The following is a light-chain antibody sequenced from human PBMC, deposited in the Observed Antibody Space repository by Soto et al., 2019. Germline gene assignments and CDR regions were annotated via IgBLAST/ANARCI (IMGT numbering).Light chain of an antibody. CDR1: QSITRKY. CDR3: QQYGNSWT. CDR2: GAS. Sequence: EIVLTQSPGTLSLSPGERVTLSCRASQSITRKYFAWYQQKPGQAPRLLIHGASSRATGIPDRFSGSGSGTDFTLTISRLEPEDFAVYYCQQYGNSWTFGQGTKVDIK. V-gene: IGKV3-20*01. J-gene: IGKJ1*01.